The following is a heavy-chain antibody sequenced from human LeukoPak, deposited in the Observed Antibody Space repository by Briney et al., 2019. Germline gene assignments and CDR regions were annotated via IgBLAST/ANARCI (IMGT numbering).Heavy chain of an antibody. CDR3: ARGVGWNYGRGSYFDY. CDR1: GGSFSSGGYY. Sequence: ASETLSLTCTVSGGSFSSGGYYWSWIRQPPGKGLEWIGYIYYSGSTYYNPSLKNRVTISVDTSKNQFSLKLSSVTAADTAVYYCARGVGWNYGRGSYFDYWGQGTLVTVSS. CDR2: IYYSGST. D-gene: IGHD1-7*01. J-gene: IGHJ4*02. V-gene: IGHV4-30-4*08.